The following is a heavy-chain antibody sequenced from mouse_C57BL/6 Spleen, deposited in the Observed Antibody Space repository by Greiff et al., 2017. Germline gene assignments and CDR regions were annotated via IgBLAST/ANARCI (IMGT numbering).Heavy chain of an antibody. Sequence: QVQLQQSGTELVKPGASVKLSCKASGYTFTSYWMHWVKQRPGQGLEWIGNINPSNGGTNYNEKFKSKATLTVDKSSSTAYMQLSSLTSEDSAVYYCARGGNDYSAWFACWGQGTLVTVSA. V-gene: IGHV1-53*01. CDR3: ARGGNDYSAWFAC. D-gene: IGHD2-4*01. CDR2: INPSNGGT. CDR1: GYTFTSYW. J-gene: IGHJ3*01.